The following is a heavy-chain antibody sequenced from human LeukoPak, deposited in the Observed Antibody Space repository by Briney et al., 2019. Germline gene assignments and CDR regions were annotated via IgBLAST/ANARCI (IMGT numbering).Heavy chain of an antibody. CDR3: ARRIGTPYFDY. CDR2: MYHSGST. D-gene: IGHD2-15*01. J-gene: IGHJ4*02. Sequence: PSETLSLTCAVSGYSINSGYYWGWIRQPPGEGLDWIGSMYHSGSTYYNPSLKSRVTLSVDTSKNQFSLKLSSVTAADTAVYYCARRIGTPYFDYWGQGTLVTVSS. CDR1: GYSINSGYY. V-gene: IGHV4-38-2*01.